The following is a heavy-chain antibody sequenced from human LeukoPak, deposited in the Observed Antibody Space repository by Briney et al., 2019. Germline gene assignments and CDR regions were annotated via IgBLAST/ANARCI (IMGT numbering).Heavy chain of an antibody. CDR1: GYTFTSYG. V-gene: IGHV1-18*01. J-gene: IGHJ4*02. D-gene: IGHD3-22*01. CDR2: ISAYNGNT. CDR3: ARDLFDYDSSGYPLYFDY. Sequence: ASVKVSCKASGYTFTSYGISWVRQAPGQGLEWMGWISAYNGNTNYAQKLQGRVTMTTDTSTSTAYMELSSLRSGDTAVYYCARDLFDYDSSGYPLYFDYWGQGTLVTVSS.